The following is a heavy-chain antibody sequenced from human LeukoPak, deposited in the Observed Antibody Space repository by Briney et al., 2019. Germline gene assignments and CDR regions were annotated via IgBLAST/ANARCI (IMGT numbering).Heavy chain of an antibody. J-gene: IGHJ4*02. CDR2: IKQDGSEK. D-gene: IGHD6-13*01. V-gene: IGHV3-7*03. Sequence: GGSLRLSCAASGFTFSSYWMSWVRQAPGKGLXXVANIKQDGSEKHYVDSVKGRFTISRDNAKNSLYLQMNSLRAEDTAVYYCARLGSSSWTFDYWGQGTLVTVSS. CDR3: ARLGSSSWTFDY. CDR1: GFTFSSYW.